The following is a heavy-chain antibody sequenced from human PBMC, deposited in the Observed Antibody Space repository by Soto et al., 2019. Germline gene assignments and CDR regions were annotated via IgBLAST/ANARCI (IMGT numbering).Heavy chain of an antibody. CDR1: GFTVSSKY. Sequence: EVHLLASGGGLVQPGGSLRLSCAASGFTVSSKYMSWVRQAPGKGLEWVSLIQSGGPTYYADSVKGRFTISRDTSENMLHLQMDSLRAEDTAVYYCARDDVRCDGGRCYGVPLDLWGKGTTVTVSS. CDR3: ARDDVRCDGGRCYGVPLDL. V-gene: IGHV3-66*01. D-gene: IGHD2-15*01. J-gene: IGHJ6*04. CDR2: IQSGGPT.